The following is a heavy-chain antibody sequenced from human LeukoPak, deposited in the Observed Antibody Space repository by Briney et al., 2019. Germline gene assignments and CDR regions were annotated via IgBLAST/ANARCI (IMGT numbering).Heavy chain of an antibody. CDR3: ATIVWGGASFGI. V-gene: IGHV4-59*11. D-gene: IGHD7-27*01. CDR1: GAAMSSHY. Sequence: SETLSLTCLVSGAAMSSHYWSWIRQTPARGLDWIGYMFYDGSTNSNPTLKSRVTLSVDTSKNQFSLRLISVTAEDTAIYYCATIVWGGASFGIWGPGAMVIVSS. J-gene: IGHJ3*02. CDR2: MFYDGST.